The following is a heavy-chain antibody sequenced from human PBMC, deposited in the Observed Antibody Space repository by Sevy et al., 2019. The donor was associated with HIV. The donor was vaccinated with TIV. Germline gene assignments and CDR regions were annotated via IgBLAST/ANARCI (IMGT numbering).Heavy chain of an antibody. V-gene: IGHV3-23*01. D-gene: IGHD3-22*01. Sequence: GGSLRLSCAASGFTFSSYAMSWVRQAPGKGLEWVSAISGSGGSTYYADSVKGRFTISRDNSKNTLYLQMNSLRAEDTAVYYCARGGYHYDSSGYYSRTYGMDVWGQGTTVTVSS. J-gene: IGHJ6*02. CDR1: GFTFSSYA. CDR2: ISGSGGST. CDR3: ARGGYHYDSSGYYSRTYGMDV.